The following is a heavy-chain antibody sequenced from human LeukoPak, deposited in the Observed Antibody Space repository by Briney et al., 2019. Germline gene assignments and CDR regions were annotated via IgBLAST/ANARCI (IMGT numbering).Heavy chain of an antibody. CDR1: GGSISSGSYY. CDR2: IYTSGST. CDR3: ARRASGYSFFDY. J-gene: IGHJ4*02. V-gene: IGHV4-61*02. D-gene: IGHD3-22*01. Sequence: SQTLSLTCTVSGGSISSGSYYWSWIRQPAGKGLEWIGRIYTSGSTNYNPSLKSRVTISVDTSKKQFSLKLSSVTAADTAVYYCARRASGYSFFDYWGQGTLVTVSS.